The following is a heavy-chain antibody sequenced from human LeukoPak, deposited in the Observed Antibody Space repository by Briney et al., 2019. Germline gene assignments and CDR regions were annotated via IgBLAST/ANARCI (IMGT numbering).Heavy chain of an antibody. CDR3: VKDWGAYDGSGNFSDY. CDR1: GFTFSSYA. CDR2: ISSNGGST. D-gene: IGHD3-22*01. J-gene: IGHJ4*02. Sequence: GGSLRLSCSASGFTFSSYAMHWVRQAPGKGLEYVSAISSNGGSTYYADSVKGRFTISRDNSKNTLYLQMSSLRAEDTAVYYCVKDWGAYDGSGNFSDYWGQGTLVTVSS. V-gene: IGHV3-64D*06.